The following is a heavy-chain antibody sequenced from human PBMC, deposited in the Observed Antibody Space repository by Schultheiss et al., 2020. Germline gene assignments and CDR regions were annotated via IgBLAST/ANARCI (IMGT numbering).Heavy chain of an antibody. CDR2: INHSGST. V-gene: IGHV4-34*01. D-gene: IGHD3-10*01. Sequence: GSLRLSCAASGFTFSNAWMSWVRQAPGKGLEWIGEINHSGSTNYNPSLKSRVTISVDTSKNQFSLKLSSVTAADTAVYYCARASGSGSYLSYYMDVWGKGTTVTVSS. J-gene: IGHJ6*03. CDR3: ARASGSGSYLSYYMDV. CDR1: GFTFSNAW.